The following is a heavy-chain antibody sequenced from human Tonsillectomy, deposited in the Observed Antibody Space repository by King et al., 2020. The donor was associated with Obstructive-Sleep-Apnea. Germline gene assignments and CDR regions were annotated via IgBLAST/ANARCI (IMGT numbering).Heavy chain of an antibody. J-gene: IGHJ4*02. CDR3: ARLQHDYYDSSGYYYGDY. V-gene: IGHV5-51*01. CDR2: IYPGDSDT. CDR1: GYSFTSFW. D-gene: IGHD3-22*01. Sequence: VQLVESGAEVKKPGESLKIYCKGSGYSFTSFWIGWVRQMPGKGLEWMGIIYPGDSDTRYSPSFQGQVTISADKSISTAYLQWSSLKASDTAMYYCARLQHDYYDSSGYYYGDYWGQGTLVTVSS.